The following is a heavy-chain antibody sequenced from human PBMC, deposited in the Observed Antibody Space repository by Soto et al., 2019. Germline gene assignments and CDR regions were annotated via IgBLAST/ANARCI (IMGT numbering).Heavy chain of an antibody. J-gene: IGHJ4*02. Sequence: EVQLVESGGGLVQPGGSLRLSCAASGFTVSNNYMRWVRQAPGKGLEWVSLIYSGGATYYADSVKGRFTISRDNSKNTLYLQMHSLRAEDTAVYYCARDGTYNWVGGPGILVTVSS. CDR3: ARDGTYNWV. CDR2: IYSGGAT. CDR1: GFTVSNNY. V-gene: IGHV3-66*01. D-gene: IGHD1-1*01.